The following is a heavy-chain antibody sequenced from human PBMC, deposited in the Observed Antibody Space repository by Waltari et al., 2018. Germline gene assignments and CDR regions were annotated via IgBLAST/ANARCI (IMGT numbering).Heavy chain of an antibody. CDR1: GGTFSSYA. V-gene: IGHV1-69*05. D-gene: IGHD2-15*01. CDR3: AAMVVAVGYFDY. CDR2: IIPIFGTA. J-gene: IGHJ4*02. Sequence: QVQLVQSGAEVKKPGSSVQVSCKASGGTFSSYAIRWVRQAPGQGLEWMGGIIPIFGTANYAQKFQGRVTITTDESTSTAYMELSSLRSEDTAVYYCAAMVVAVGYFDYWGQGTLVTVSS.